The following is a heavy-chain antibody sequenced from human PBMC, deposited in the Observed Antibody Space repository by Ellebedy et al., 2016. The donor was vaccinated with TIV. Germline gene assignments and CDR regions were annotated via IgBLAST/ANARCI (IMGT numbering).Heavy chain of an antibody. Sequence: GESLKISCAASGFTFSSYWMHWVRQAPGKGLVWVSRINSDGSITNYADSVKGRFAISRDNAKNTRYLQMNRLRAEDTAVYYCARGDRAGTARLVDYWGQGTLVTVSS. D-gene: IGHD1-7*01. CDR3: ARGDRAGTARLVDY. CDR1: GFTFSSYW. CDR2: INSDGSIT. V-gene: IGHV3-74*01. J-gene: IGHJ4*02.